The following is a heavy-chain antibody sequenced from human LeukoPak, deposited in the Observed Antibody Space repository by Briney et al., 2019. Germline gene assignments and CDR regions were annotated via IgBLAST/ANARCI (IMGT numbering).Heavy chain of an antibody. J-gene: IGHJ4*02. CDR2: IKEDGSER. Sequence: PGGSLRLSCGGSAFIFSGHWMNWVRQTPGKGLEWVASIKEDGSERQYVDSVKGRFSISRDNTKGSLFLQLNSLRAEDTAVYYCAREKVSFGWSGYRHDYFDYWGRGTLVTVSS. CDR3: AREKVSFGWSGYRHDYFDY. CDR1: AFIFSGHW. D-gene: IGHD3-3*01. V-gene: IGHV3-7*01.